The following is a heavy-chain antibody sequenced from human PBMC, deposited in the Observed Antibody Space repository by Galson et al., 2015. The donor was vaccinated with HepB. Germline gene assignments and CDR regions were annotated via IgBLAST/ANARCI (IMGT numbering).Heavy chain of an antibody. CDR1: GGSISSSSYY. J-gene: IGHJ5*02. Sequence: SETLSLTCTVSGGSISSSSYYWGWIRQPPGKGLEWIGSIYYSGSTYYNPSLKSRVTISVDTSKNQFSLKLSSVTAADTAVYYCARHRTNYDFWSGYYRATGDWFDPWGQGTLVTVSS. V-gene: IGHV4-39*01. D-gene: IGHD3-3*01. CDR2: IYYSGST. CDR3: ARHRTNYDFWSGYYRATGDWFDP.